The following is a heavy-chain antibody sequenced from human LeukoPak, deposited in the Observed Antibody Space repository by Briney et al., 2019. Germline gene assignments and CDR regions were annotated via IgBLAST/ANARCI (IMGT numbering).Heavy chain of an antibody. CDR3: AKDRYGRDGYAPDGPSYDY. CDR1: GFTFSSYN. V-gene: IGHV3-23*01. J-gene: IGHJ4*02. Sequence: GGSLRLSCAASGFTFSSYNMNWVRQAPGKGLEWVSAISGSGGSTYYADSVKGRFTISRDNSKNTLYLQMNSLRAEDTAVYYCAKDRYGRDGYAPDGPSYDYWGQGTLVTVSS. CDR2: ISGSGGST. D-gene: IGHD5-24*01.